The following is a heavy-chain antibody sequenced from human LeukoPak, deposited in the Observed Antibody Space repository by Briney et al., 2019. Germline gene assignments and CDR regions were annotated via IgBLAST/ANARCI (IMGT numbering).Heavy chain of an antibody. J-gene: IGHJ4*02. D-gene: IGHD2-2*03. CDR3: AKTPSPGYCSSTSCYVDY. V-gene: IGHV3-23*01. CDR2: ISGSGGST. Sequence: GGSLRLSCAASGFTFSSYAMSWVRQAPGKGLEWVSAISGSGGSTYYADSVKGRFTISRDNSKSTLYLQMNSLRAEDTAVYYCAKTPSPGYCSSTSCYVDYWGQGTLVTVSS. CDR1: GFTFSSYA.